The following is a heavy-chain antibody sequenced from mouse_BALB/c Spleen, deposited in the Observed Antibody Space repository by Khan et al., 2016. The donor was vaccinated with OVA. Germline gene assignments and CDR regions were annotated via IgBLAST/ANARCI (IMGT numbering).Heavy chain of an antibody. CDR2: ISSVAYSI. V-gene: IGHV5-15*02. J-gene: IGHJ3*01. Sequence: QPGGSRKLSCAASGFTFIDYGMAWVRQTPGKGPEWIAFISSVAYSIYYADTVTGRFTISRGNAKNTLYLEMSSLRSDDTAMYYCASGGFAYWGQGTLVTVSA. CDR3: ASGGFAY. CDR1: GFTFIDYG.